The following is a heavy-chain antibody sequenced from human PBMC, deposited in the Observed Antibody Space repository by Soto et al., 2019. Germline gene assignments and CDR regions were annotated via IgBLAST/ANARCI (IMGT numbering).Heavy chain of an antibody. V-gene: IGHV3-33*01. D-gene: IGHD3-9*01. J-gene: IGHJ6*02. CDR2: IWYDGSNK. CDR1: GFTFSSYV. CDR3: ARATFDWSYYYYGMDV. Sequence: PGGSLRLSCAASGFTFSSYVMHWVRQSPGKGLEWVAVIWYDGSNKYYADSVKGRFTISRDNSKNTLYLQMNSLRAEDTAVYYCARATFDWSYYYYGMDVWGQGTTVTVSS.